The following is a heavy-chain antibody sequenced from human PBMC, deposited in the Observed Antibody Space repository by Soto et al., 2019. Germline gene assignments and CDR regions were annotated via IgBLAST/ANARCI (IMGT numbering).Heavy chain of an antibody. Sequence: GASVKVSCKASGYPFVSYSISWVRQAPGQGLEWMGWISAYNGNTNYAQKFRGRVTMTIDTPTSTAYMEMRSLRSDDTAVYYCAIVQPDCSSASCYSLYYFDFWGQGTPVTVSS. J-gene: IGHJ4*02. CDR1: GYPFVSYS. CDR3: AIVQPDCSSASCYSLYYFDF. V-gene: IGHV1-18*04. CDR2: ISAYNGNT. D-gene: IGHD2-2*01.